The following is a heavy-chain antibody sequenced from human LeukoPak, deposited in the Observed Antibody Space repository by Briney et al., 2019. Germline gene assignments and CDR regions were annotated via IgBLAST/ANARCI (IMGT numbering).Heavy chain of an antibody. CDR2: ISYDGSNK. V-gene: IGHV3-30-3*01. J-gene: IGHJ4*02. CDR3: AKDGLRRNFDY. D-gene: IGHD4-17*01. CDR1: GFTFNRYP. Sequence: GGSLRLSCVASGFTFNRYPIHWVRQAPGKGLGWLAVISYDGSNKYYADSVKGRFTISRDNSKNTLYLQMNSLRAEDTAVYYCAKDGLRRNFDYWGQGTLVTVSS.